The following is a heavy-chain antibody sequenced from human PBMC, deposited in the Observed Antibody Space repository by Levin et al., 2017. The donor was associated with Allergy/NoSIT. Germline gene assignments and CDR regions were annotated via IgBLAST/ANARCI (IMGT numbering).Heavy chain of an antibody. V-gene: IGHV3-53*01. CDR3: ARAQGLYYDFWSVKAGDAFDI. CDR2: IYSGGST. CDR1: GFTVSSNY. J-gene: IGHJ3*02. Sequence: GESLKISCAASGFTVSSNYMSWVRQAPGKGLEWVSVIYSGGSTYYADSVKGRFTISRDNSKNTLYLQMNSLRAEDTAVYYCARAQGLYYDFWSVKAGDAFDIWGQGTMVTVSS. D-gene: IGHD3-3*01.